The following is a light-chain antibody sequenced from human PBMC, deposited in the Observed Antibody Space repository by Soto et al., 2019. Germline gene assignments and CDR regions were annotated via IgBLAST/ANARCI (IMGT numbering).Light chain of an antibody. V-gene: IGKV1-5*01. CDR1: QSISSW. J-gene: IGKJ1*01. CDR3: QQYNSYSTWT. Sequence: EIKISQSPAALSASEGDRVTITCRASQSISSWLAWYQQKPGKAPKLLIYDASSLESGVPSRFSGSGSGTEFTLTISSLQPDDVATYYCQQYNSYSTWTFGEGTKVDIK. CDR2: DAS.